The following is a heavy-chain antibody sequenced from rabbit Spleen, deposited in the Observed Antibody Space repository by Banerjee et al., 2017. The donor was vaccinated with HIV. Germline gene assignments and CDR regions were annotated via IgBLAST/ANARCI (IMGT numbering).Heavy chain of an antibody. V-gene: IGHV1S45*01. Sequence: QQQLEESGGDLVKPEGSLTLTCTASGFSFSSYYYMCWVRQAPGKGLEWIACIYTGSSGSTYYASWAKGRFTISKTSSTTVTLQMTSLTAADTATYFCAREATSSRGDYIYYFNLWGPGTLVTVS. J-gene: IGHJ4*01. CDR1: GFSFSSYYY. D-gene: IGHD1-1*01. CDR3: AREATSSRGDYIYYFNL. CDR2: IYTGSSGST.